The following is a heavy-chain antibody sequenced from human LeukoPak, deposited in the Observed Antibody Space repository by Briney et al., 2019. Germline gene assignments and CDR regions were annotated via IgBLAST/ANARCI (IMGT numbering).Heavy chain of an antibody. CDR3: AREVVGATTHYYYGMDV. CDR2: IIPILGIA. Sequence: SVKVSCKASGYTFTSYDINWVRQATGQGLEWMGRIIPILGIANYAQKFQGRVTITADKSTSTAYMELSSLRSEDTAVYYCAREVVGATTHYYYGMDVWGQGTTVTVSS. V-gene: IGHV1-69*04. D-gene: IGHD1-26*01. J-gene: IGHJ6*02. CDR1: GYTFTSYD.